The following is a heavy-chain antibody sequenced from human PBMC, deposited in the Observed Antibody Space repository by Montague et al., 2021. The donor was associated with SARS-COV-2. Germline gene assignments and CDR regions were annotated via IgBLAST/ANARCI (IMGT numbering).Heavy chain of an antibody. J-gene: IGHJ6*02. V-gene: IGHV3-33*01. CDR1: GFSFRNYG. Sequence: SLRLSCAASGFSFRNYGMNWVRQAPGKGLEWVVVIWFDGRKKYYADSVEGRFTVSRDNSKNTLYLEMNSLRAGDTGVYYCARDRLDILSPGRGMDVWGQGTTVTVSS. CDR3: ARDRLDILSPGRGMDV. D-gene: IGHD3-9*01. CDR2: IWFDGRKK.